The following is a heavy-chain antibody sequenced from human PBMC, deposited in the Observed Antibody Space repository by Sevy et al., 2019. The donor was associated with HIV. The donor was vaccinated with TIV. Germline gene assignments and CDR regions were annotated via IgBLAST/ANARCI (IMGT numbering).Heavy chain of an antibody. V-gene: IGHV7-4-1*02. CDR3: ARDLYYDSSAYSDY. CDR2: INTNTGNP. Sequence: ASVTVSCKASGYTFSSYAMNWVRQAPGQGLEWMGWINTNTGNPTYAQGFTGRFVFSLDTSVSTAYLQISSLKAEDTAVYYCARDLYYDSSAYSDYWGQGTLVTVSS. CDR1: GYTFSSYA. D-gene: IGHD3-22*01. J-gene: IGHJ4*02.